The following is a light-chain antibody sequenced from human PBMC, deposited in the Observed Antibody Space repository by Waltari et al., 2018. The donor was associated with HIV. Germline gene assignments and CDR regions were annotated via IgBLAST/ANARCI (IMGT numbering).Light chain of an antibody. V-gene: IGLV1-40*01. CDR3: QSYDSSLSAWV. Sequence: QSVLTQPPSVSGAPGQRVTISCTGSSSNIGAQYAVDWYQHVPGTAPKVLIYGNSDRPSGVPVRFSGSKSGTSASLVITGLQAEDEANYYCQSYDSSLSAWVFGGGTKLTVL. J-gene: IGLJ3*02. CDR1: SSNIGAQYA. CDR2: GNS.